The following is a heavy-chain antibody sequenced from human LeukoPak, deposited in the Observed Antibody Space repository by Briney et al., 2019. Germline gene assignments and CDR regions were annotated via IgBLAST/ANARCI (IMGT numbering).Heavy chain of an antibody. D-gene: IGHD4-17*01. J-gene: IGHJ3*02. CDR1: GGTFSSYA. CDR2: IIPIFGTA. V-gene: IGHV1-69*05. CDR3: ASGHDYGDYDAFDI. Sequence: SVKVSCKASGGTFSSYAISWVRQAPGQGLEWMGRIIPIFGTANYAQKFQGRVTITTDESTSTAYMELSSLRSEDTAVYYCASGHDYGDYDAFDIWGQGTMVTVSS.